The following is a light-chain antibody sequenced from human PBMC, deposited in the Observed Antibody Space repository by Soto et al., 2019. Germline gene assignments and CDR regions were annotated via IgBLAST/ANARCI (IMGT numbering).Light chain of an antibody. CDR1: SSDVGGYNY. CDR2: DVS. CDR3: SSYTSSSVV. V-gene: IGLV2-14*01. Sequence: QSALTQPASVSGSPGQSITISCTGTSSDVGGYNYVSWYQQHPGKAPKLMIYDVSNRPSGVSNRFSGSKSGNTASLTISGLQAEDEAAYYCSSYTSSSVVFGGATKLTVL. J-gene: IGLJ2*01.